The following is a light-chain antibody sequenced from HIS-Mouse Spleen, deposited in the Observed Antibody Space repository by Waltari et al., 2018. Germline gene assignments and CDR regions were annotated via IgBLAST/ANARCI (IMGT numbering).Light chain of an antibody. CDR3: SSYTSSSTQV. Sequence: QSALTQPASVSGSPGPSITLSCTGTSSDAGGYNYVSWYQQHPGKAPKLMIYEVSNRPSGVSNRFSGSKSGNTASLTISGLQAEDEADYYCSSYTSSSTQVFGGGTKLTVL. J-gene: IGLJ3*02. V-gene: IGLV2-14*01. CDR2: EVS. CDR1: SSDAGGYNY.